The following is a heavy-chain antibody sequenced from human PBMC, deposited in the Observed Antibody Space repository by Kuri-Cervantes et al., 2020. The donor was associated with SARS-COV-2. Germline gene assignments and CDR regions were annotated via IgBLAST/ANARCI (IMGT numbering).Heavy chain of an antibody. CDR1: GFTFSSYG. CDR3: ASITMIVVEWNRRMDV. D-gene: IGHD3-22*01. J-gene: IGHJ6*02. CDR2: ISSSSSTI. Sequence: GGSLRLSCAASGFTFSSYGMHWVRQAPGKGLEWVSYISSSSSTIYYADSVKGRFTISRDNAKNSLYLQMNSLRDEDTAVYYCASITMIVVEWNRRMDVWGQGTTVTVSS. V-gene: IGHV3-48*02.